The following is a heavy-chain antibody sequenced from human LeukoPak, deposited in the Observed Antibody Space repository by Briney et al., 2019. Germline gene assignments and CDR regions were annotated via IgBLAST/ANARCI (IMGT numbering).Heavy chain of an antibody. CDR3: ARAGLELREIDP. J-gene: IGHJ5*02. CDR1: GGTFSSYA. Sequence: SVKVSCKASGGTFSSYAISWVRQAPGQGLEWMGRITPIFGTANYAQKFQGRVTITTDESTSTAYMELSSLRSEDTAVYYCARAGLELREIDPWGQGTLVTVSS. V-gene: IGHV1-69*05. CDR2: ITPIFGTA. D-gene: IGHD1-7*01.